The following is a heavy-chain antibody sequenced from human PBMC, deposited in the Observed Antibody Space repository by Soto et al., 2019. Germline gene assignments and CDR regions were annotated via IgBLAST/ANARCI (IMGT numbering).Heavy chain of an antibody. Sequence: ASVKVSCKTSGYIFNNYGISWVRQAPGQGLEWMGWISPYNKNTNYAQKFQGRVTVTTDTSTSTAYMELRSLRSDDTAVYYCARDSQHVWFDPWGQGTPVTVPQ. J-gene: IGHJ5*02. V-gene: IGHV1-18*01. D-gene: IGHD6-13*01. CDR1: GYIFNNYG. CDR2: ISPYNKNT. CDR3: ARDSQHVWFDP.